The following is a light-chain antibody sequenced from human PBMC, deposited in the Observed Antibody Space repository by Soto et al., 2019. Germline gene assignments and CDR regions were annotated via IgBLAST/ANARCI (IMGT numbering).Light chain of an antibody. Sequence: ELVLPQSPATLSLSPGARATLSCRASHSPSGYVAWYQQRPGQAPRLLIYNASIRANGIPARFTGSGSGTDFSLTISSLEPEDLAVYYCQQGSTWPTFGQGTRVDSK. CDR3: QQGSTWPT. CDR1: HSPSGY. CDR2: NAS. V-gene: IGKV3-11*01. J-gene: IGKJ1*01.